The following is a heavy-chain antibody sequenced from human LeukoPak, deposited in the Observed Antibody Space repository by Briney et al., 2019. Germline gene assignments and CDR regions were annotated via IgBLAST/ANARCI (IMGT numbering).Heavy chain of an antibody. CDR2: IYYSGST. Sequence: SETLSLTCTVSGGSISSGGYYWSWIRQHPGKGLEWIGYIYYSGSTYYNPSLKSRVTISVDTSKNQFSLKLSSVTAADTAVYYCARADEYSSSPWYYMDVWGKGTTVTVSS. J-gene: IGHJ6*03. V-gene: IGHV4-31*03. CDR1: GGSISSGGYY. CDR3: ARADEYSSSPWYYMDV. D-gene: IGHD6-6*01.